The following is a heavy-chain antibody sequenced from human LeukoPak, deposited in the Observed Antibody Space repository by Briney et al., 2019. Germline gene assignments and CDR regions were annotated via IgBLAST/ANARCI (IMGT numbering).Heavy chain of an antibody. CDR1: GFSFNNYA. CDR3: ARTSYSSSWNFYYYGMDV. CDR2: ISAGNDI. Sequence: GGSLRLSCAASGFSFNNYAMVWVRQTPGKGLEWVSVISAGNDIVYADSVKGRFTVSRDDSKKTLYLQMNSLRAEDTAVYYCARTSYSSSWNFYYYGMDVWGQGTTVTVSS. D-gene: IGHD6-13*01. V-gene: IGHV3-23*01. J-gene: IGHJ6*02.